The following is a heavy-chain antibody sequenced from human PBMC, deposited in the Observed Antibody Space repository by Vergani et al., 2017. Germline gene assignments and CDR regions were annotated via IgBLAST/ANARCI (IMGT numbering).Heavy chain of an antibody. J-gene: IGHJ5*02. D-gene: IGHD3-10*01. CDR2: INHSGST. V-gene: IGHV4-34*01. CDR3: ARGRYYGSGSYYNVISWFDP. Sequence: QVQLQQWGAGLLKPSETLSLTCAVSGGSFSGYYWSWIRQPPGKGLEWIGEINHSGSTNYNPSLKSRVTISVDTSKNQFSLKLSSVTAADTAVYYCARGRYYGSGSYYNVISWFDPWGQGTLVTVSS. CDR1: GGSFSGYY.